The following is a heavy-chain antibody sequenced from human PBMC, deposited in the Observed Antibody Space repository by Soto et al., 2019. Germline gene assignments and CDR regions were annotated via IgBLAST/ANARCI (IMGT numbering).Heavy chain of an antibody. Sequence: GGSLRLSCAASGFTFSLYSMIWVRQAPGKGLEWVASITSSSSYIYYEDSLKGRFTISRDNAKNSLFLQLDSLRAEDTAVYFCVRARSTDSRPDYWGQGTQVTV. D-gene: IGHD3-22*01. V-gene: IGHV3-21*01. CDR3: VRARSTDSRPDY. CDR1: GFTFSLYS. J-gene: IGHJ4*02. CDR2: ITSSSSYI.